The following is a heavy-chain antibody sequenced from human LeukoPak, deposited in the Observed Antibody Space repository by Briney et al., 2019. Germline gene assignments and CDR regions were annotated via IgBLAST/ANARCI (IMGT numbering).Heavy chain of an antibody. CDR1: GYRFPSDW. D-gene: IGHD3-16*01. V-gene: IGHV5-51*01. J-gene: IGHJ5*02. CDR3: ARHGRIFVGAGSFHP. Sequence: GESLKISCKISGYRFPSDWIGGGRQMPGKGLEWMGIIYPGDSDARYSPSFQGQVTISADRSITTAYLQWSGLKASDPAMYYCARHGRIFVGAGSFHPWGQGTLVTVSS. CDR2: IYPGDSDA.